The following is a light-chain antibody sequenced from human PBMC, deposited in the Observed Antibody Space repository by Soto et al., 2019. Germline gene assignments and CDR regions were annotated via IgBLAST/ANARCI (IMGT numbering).Light chain of an antibody. CDR3: CSYASSSNLV. V-gene: IGLV2-23*01. Sequence: HSVLTQPASVSGSPGQSITISCTGTSSDVGSYNVVSWYQQHPGKAPKLMIYEGSKRPSGVSNRFSGSKSGNTASLTISGLQAEDEADYYCCSYASSSNLVFGGGTKLTVL. J-gene: IGLJ2*01. CDR2: EGS. CDR1: SSDVGSYNV.